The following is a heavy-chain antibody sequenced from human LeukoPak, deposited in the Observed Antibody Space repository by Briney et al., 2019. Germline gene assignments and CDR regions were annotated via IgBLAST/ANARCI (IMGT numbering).Heavy chain of an antibody. J-gene: IGHJ3*02. CDR3: AREMYASGWLNAFDI. Sequence: GGSLRLSCAVSGFTFSSYGMSWVRQAPGRGLEWVSAISGRGDRTQYADSVKGRFTISRDNSKNTLYLQMNSLRAEDTALYYCAREMYASGWLNAFDIWGQGTMVTVSS. CDR2: ISGRGDRT. V-gene: IGHV3-23*01. CDR1: GFTFSSYG. D-gene: IGHD6-19*01.